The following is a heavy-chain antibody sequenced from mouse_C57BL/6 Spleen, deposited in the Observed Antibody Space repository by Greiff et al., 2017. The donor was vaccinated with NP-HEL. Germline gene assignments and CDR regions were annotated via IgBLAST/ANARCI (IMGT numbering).Heavy chain of an antibody. CDR2: ILPGSGST. CDR1: GYTFTGYW. Sequence: QVQLQQSGAELMKPGASVKLSCKATGYTFTGYWIEWVKQRPGHGLEWIGEILPGSGSTNYNEKFKGKATFTADTSSNTAYIQLISLTTENSAIYYCARIFYYSGSGGGYFDDWGQGTTLTVSA. V-gene: IGHV1-9*01. J-gene: IGHJ2*01. CDR3: ARIFYYSGSGGGYFDD. D-gene: IGHD1-1*01.